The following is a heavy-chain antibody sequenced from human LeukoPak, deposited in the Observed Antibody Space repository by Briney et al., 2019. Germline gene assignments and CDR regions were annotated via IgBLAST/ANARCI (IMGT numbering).Heavy chain of an antibody. V-gene: IGHV4-34*01. CDR1: GGSFSGYY. CDR2: INHSGST. Sequence: SETLSLTCAVYGGSFSGYYWSWIRQPPGKGLEWIGEINHSGSTNYNPSLKSRATISVDTSKNQFSLKLSSVTAADTAVYYCARGYGDYCDYWGQGTLVTVSS. D-gene: IGHD4-17*01. J-gene: IGHJ4*02. CDR3: ARGYGDYCDY.